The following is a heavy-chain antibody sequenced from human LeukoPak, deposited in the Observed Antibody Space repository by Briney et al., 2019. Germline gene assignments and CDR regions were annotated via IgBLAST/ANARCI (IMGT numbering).Heavy chain of an antibody. D-gene: IGHD3-9*01. CDR1: GFTFSSFW. CDR3: ARLNYDILTGYEVRFDY. V-gene: IGHV3-7*01. CDR2: IKQDGTEK. Sequence: PGGSLRLSCAASGFTFSSFWMSWVRQAPGKGLEWVANIKQDGTEKYYVDSVKSRFTISRDNAKNSLYLQLNSLRAEDTAVYYCARLNYDILTGYEVRFDYWGQGTLVTVSS. J-gene: IGHJ4*02.